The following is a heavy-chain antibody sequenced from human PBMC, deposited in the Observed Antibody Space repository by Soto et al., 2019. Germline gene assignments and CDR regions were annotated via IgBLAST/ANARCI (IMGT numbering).Heavy chain of an antibody. J-gene: IGHJ5*02. Sequence: GGSLRLSCSASGFTFSEYSMHWVSQAPGKGLQYVSTISSDGDITYYADSVKGRFTISRDNSKNTLYLQMNSLRPEDTAVYYCVKVSTFYDILTGYYSTNFFDPWGQGTLVTVSS. V-gene: IGHV3-64D*06. CDR1: GFTFSEYS. CDR3: VKVSTFYDILTGYYSTNFFDP. D-gene: IGHD3-9*01. CDR2: ISSDGDIT.